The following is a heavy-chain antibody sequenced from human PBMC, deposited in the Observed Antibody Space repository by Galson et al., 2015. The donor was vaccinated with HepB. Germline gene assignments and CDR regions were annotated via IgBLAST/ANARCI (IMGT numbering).Heavy chain of an antibody. CDR1: GYTFSNYD. Sequence: SVKVSCKASGYTFSNYDISWVRQAPGQGLEWMGWISAYNGNTKDAQKFQGRVTMTTDTSTSTAYMELRSLRSDDTAVYYCARERAEAVAGWRAFDIWGQGTMVTVSS. V-gene: IGHV1-18*01. D-gene: IGHD6-19*01. CDR2: ISAYNGNT. CDR3: ARERAEAVAGWRAFDI. J-gene: IGHJ3*02.